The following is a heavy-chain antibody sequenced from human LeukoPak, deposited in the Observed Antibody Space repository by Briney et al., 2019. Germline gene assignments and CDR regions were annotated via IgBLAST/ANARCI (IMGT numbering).Heavy chain of an antibody. J-gene: IGHJ4*02. CDR2: IYHSGST. V-gene: IGHV4-4*02. D-gene: IGHD2-15*01. CDR3: ARSAARGPHYFDY. CDR1: GGSISSSNW. Sequence: SGTLSLTCAVSGGSISSSNWWSWVRQPPGKGLEWIGEIYHSGSTNYNTSLKSRVTISVDKSKNQFSLKLSSVTAADTAVYYCARSAARGPHYFDYWGQGTLVTVSS.